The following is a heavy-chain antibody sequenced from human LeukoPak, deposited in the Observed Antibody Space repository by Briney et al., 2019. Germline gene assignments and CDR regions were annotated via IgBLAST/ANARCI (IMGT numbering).Heavy chain of an antibody. CDR3: AGGNSMDV. Sequence: PGGSLRLSCAVSGFPFSNSWMYWDRQAPGKGLEGVANIKKDGSGISYVDSVKGRFIISRDNARNSLYLQMNSLRVEDTAVYFCAGGNSMDVWGKGTAVTVSS. J-gene: IGHJ6*04. CDR1: GFPFSNSW. D-gene: IGHD1/OR15-1a*01. V-gene: IGHV3-7*03. CDR2: IKKDGSGI.